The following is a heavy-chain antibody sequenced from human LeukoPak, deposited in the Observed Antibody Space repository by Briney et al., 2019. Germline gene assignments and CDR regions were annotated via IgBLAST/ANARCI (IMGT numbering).Heavy chain of an antibody. CDR1: GFTFSGYP. Sequence: GGSLRLSCAASGFTFSGYPIHWVRQAPGKGLEWVALISNDGSNEYYADSVKGRFTISRDNSKNTLYLQMSSLGAEDTAVYYCARAFYVWGSSGYFDYWGQGTLVTVSS. D-gene: IGHD3-16*01. V-gene: IGHV3-30-3*01. CDR3: ARAFYVWGSSGYFDY. J-gene: IGHJ4*02. CDR2: ISNDGSNE.